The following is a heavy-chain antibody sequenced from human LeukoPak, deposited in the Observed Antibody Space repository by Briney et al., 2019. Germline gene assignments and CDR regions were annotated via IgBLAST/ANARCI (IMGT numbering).Heavy chain of an antibody. Sequence: PGGSLRLSCAASGFSVSNTYMSWVRQAPGKGLEWVSVIYSGDSGVSTYYTDSVKGRSTTSRHNSKNTLYLQMSSLRAEDTAVCFCARSAARLRYYYAMDVWGQGTTVTVCS. CDR1: GFSVSNTY. J-gene: IGHJ6*02. CDR3: ARSAARLRYYYAMDV. CDR2: IYSGDSGVST. D-gene: IGHD6-6*01. V-gene: IGHV3-53*04.